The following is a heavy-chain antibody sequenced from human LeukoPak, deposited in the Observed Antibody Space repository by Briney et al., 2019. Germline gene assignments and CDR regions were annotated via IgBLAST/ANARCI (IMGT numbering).Heavy chain of an antibody. CDR1: GGSFSGYY. V-gene: IGHV4-59*01. CDR2: IYYSGST. D-gene: IGHD2-21*01. J-gene: IGHJ5*02. CDR3: ARVWNWFDP. Sequence: PSETLSLTCAVYGGSFSGYYWSWIRQPPGKGLEWIGYIYYSGSTNYNPSLKSRVTISVDTSKNQFSLKLSSVTAADTAVYYCARVWNWFDPWGQGTLVTVSS.